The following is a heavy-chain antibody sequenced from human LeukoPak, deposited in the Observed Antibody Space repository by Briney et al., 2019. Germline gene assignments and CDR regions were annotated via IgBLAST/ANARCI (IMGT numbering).Heavy chain of an antibody. V-gene: IGHV3-23*01. Sequence: GGSLRLSCAASGFIFSSYSMSWVRQAPGMGLEWVSVITGSGGNTYYADSVKGRFTISKDNFKNTVYLQMSSLRVDDTAVYYCANAASSSWPSYYYGMDVWGQGTTVTVSS. CDR2: ITGSGGNT. CDR1: GFIFSSYS. CDR3: ANAASSSWPSYYYGMDV. D-gene: IGHD6-13*01. J-gene: IGHJ6*02.